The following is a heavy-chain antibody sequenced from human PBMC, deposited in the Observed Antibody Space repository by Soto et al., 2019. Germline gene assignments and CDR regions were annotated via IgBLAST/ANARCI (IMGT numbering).Heavy chain of an antibody. CDR3: AIDLGYSSSWANFDY. Sequence: GGSLRLSCAASGFTFSSYTMSWVRQAPGKGLECVSAISGSGVSTYYADSVKGRFTISRDNSKNTLYLQMNSLRAEDTAVYYCAIDLGYSSSWANFDYWGQGTLVTVS. J-gene: IGHJ4*02. CDR2: ISGSGVST. CDR1: GFTFSSYT. V-gene: IGHV3-23*01. D-gene: IGHD6-13*01.